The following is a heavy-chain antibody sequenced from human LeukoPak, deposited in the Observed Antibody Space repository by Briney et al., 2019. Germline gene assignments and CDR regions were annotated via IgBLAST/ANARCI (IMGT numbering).Heavy chain of an antibody. CDR2: ITGSGDST. Sequence: RGSLRLSCAASRFTFNNYAMNWVRQAPGKGLEWVSAITGSGDSTYYADSVKGRFTISRDNSKNTLYLQMNSLRAEDTAVYYCAKGSSDGSGSERYWGQGTLVTVSS. CDR1: RFTFNNYA. D-gene: IGHD3-10*01. CDR3: AKGSSDGSGSERY. V-gene: IGHV3-23*01. J-gene: IGHJ1*01.